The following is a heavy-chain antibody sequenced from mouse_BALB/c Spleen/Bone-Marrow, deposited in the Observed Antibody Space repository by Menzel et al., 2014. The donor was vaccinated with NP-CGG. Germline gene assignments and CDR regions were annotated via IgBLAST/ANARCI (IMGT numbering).Heavy chain of an antibody. Sequence: DVQLVESGGRLVKPGGSLKLSCAASGFIFSDHYMYWVRQTPEKRLEWVATISDGGGHTYYSDSVKGRFTISRDNAKNNLYLQMGSLKAEDTAMYHCARDGDYRYAWFSYWGQGTPVTVSA. D-gene: IGHD2-14*01. CDR2: ISDGGGHT. J-gene: IGHJ3*01. CDR1: GFIFSDHY. V-gene: IGHV5-4*02. CDR3: ARDGDYRYAWFSY.